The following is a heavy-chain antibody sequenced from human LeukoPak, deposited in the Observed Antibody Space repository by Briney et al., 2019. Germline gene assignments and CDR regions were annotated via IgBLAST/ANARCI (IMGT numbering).Heavy chain of an antibody. D-gene: IGHD3-10*01. V-gene: IGHV3-7*01. J-gene: IGHJ4*02. CDR1: GFTFSTFW. CDR3: ARGEGALHQ. CDR2: IKEDGSEK. Sequence: GGSLRLSCAASGFTFSTFWMSWVRQAPGKGLEWVANIKEDGSEKCYVDSMKGRFTISRDNAKSSLYLQMNSLRAEDTAMYYCARGEGALHQWGQGTLVTVSS.